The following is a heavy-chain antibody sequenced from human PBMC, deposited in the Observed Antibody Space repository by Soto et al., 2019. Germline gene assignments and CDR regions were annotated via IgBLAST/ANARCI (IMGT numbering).Heavy chain of an antibody. CDR3: ARAGYYYDSSGFDY. CDR1: GGSFSGYY. CDR2: INHSGST. D-gene: IGHD3-22*01. J-gene: IGHJ4*02. Sequence: QVQLQQWGAGLLKPSETLSLTCAVYGGSFSGYYWSWIRQPPGKGLEWIGEINHSGSTNYNPSLKSRVTISVDTSKNQFSLKLSSVTAADTAVYYCARAGYYYDSSGFDYWGQGTLVTVSS. V-gene: IGHV4-34*01.